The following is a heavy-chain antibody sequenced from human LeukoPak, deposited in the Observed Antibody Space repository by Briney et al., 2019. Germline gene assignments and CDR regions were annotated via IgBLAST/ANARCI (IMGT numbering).Heavy chain of an antibody. J-gene: IGHJ6*03. V-gene: IGHV4-39*07. CDR2: IYYSGST. Sequence: PSETLSLTCTVSGGSISSSSYYWGWIRQPPGKGLEWIGFIYYSGSTYYNPSLKSRVTISVDTSKNQFSLKLSSVTAADTAVYYCARGRRSSSWLRNYYYYYYMDVWGKGTTVTVSS. D-gene: IGHD6-13*01. CDR3: ARGRRSSSWLRNYYYYYYMDV. CDR1: GGSISSSSYY.